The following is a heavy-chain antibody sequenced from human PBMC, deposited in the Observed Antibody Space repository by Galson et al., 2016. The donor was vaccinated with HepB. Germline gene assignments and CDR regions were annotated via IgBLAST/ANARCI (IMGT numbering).Heavy chain of an antibody. CDR1: GFTFENYV. CDR2: ISYDGTDK. Sequence: SLRLSCAASGFTFENYVIHWVRQPPGKGLEWVALISYDGTDKYYADSVQGRFTISRDNSKNTLYLQMNTLRPEDTAVYYCAREAHYYDSSGYEIPLDYWGQGTLVTVSA. J-gene: IGHJ4*02. D-gene: IGHD3-22*01. CDR3: AREAHYYDSSGYEIPLDY. V-gene: IGHV3-30*03.